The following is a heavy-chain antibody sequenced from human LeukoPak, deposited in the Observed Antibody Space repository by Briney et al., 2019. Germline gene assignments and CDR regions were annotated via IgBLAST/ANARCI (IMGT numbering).Heavy chain of an antibody. D-gene: IGHD2-15*01. Sequence: GRSLRLSCAASGFTFSSYGMHWVRQAPGKGLEWVAVIWYDGSNKYYADSVKGRFTISRDNSKNTLYLQMNSLRAEDTAVYYCARAEDIDDPGPFQHWGQGTLVTVSS. V-gene: IGHV3-33*01. J-gene: IGHJ1*01. CDR3: ARAEDIDDPGPFQH. CDR2: IWYDGSNK. CDR1: GFTFSSYG.